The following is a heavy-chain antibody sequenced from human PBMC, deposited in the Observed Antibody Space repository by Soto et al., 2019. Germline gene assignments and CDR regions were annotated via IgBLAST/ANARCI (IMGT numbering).Heavy chain of an antibody. J-gene: IGHJ3*02. CDR2: ISSSSSYI. V-gene: IGHV3-21*01. Sequence: EVQLVESGGGLVKPGGSLRLSCAASGFTFSSYSMNWVRQAPGNELEWVSSISSSSSYIYYAYSVKGRFTISIDNSKNSLYLQMNSLRDEDTAVYYCARGGEYYDSSGYYPPTDAFAIWGQGTMVTVSS. CDR3: ARGGEYYDSSGYYPPTDAFAI. CDR1: GFTFSSYS. D-gene: IGHD3-22*01.